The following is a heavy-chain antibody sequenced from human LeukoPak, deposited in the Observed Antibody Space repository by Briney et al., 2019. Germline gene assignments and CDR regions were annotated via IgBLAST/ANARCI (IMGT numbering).Heavy chain of an antibody. J-gene: IGHJ4*02. V-gene: IGHV1-2*02. CDR2: INPNSGGT. CDR1: GYTFTGYY. CDR3: TRHCSSTSCYDWGFDY. Sequence: ASMKVSCKASGYTFTGYYMHWVRQAPGQGLEWMGWINPNSGGTNYAQKFQGRVTMTRDTSISTAYMELSRLRSDDTAVYYCTRHCSSTSCYDWGFDYWGQGTLVTVSS. D-gene: IGHD2-2*01.